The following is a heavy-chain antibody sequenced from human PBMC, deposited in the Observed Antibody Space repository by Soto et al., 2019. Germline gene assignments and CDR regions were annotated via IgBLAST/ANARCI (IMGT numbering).Heavy chain of an antibody. CDR1: GGSISSSSYY. D-gene: IGHD4-17*01. J-gene: IGHJ4*02. CDR2: IYYSGST. CDR3: ARQAVTTGGVDY. Sequence: QLQLQESGPGLVKPSETLSLTCTVSGGSISSSSYYWGWIRQPPGKGLEWIGSIYYSGSTYYNPSLKRRVTISVDTSKNQFSLKLSSGTAADTAVYYCARQAVTTGGVDYWGQGTLVTVSS. V-gene: IGHV4-39*01.